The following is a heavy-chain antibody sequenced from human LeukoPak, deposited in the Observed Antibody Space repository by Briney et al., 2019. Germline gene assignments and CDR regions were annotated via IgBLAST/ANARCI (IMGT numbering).Heavy chain of an antibody. V-gene: IGHV3-23*01. CDR3: AKELDYGDYNYYYYGMDV. CDR2: ISGSGGRGTT. J-gene: IGHJ6*02. D-gene: IGHD4-17*01. CDR1: GFTFSNFV. Sequence: GGSLRLSCAASGFTFSNFVMTWVRQAPGKGLEWVSAISGSGGRGTTYYADSAKGRFTISRDNSKNTLYLQMNSLRAEDTAVYYCAKELDYGDYNYYYYGMDVWGQGTTVTVSS.